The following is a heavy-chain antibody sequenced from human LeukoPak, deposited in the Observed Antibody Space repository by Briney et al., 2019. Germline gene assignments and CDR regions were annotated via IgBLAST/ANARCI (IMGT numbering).Heavy chain of an antibody. CDR2: ILYDGSNK. V-gene: IGHV3-30-3*01. CDR3: ARDRLLGFDY. D-gene: IGHD7-27*01. Sequence: PGVSLRLSCAASGFTFSSHAMPWVRQAPGKGLECVSTILYDGSNKFFADSVKGRFTISRDNSKNTLHLQMNSLRTDDTAVYYCARDRLLGFDYWGQGTLVSVSS. CDR1: GFTFSSHA. J-gene: IGHJ4*02.